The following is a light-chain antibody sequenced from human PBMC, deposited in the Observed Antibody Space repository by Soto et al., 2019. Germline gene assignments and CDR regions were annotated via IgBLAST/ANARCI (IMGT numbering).Light chain of an antibody. CDR3: CSYAGSYFYV. V-gene: IGLV2-11*01. Sequence: QSVLTQPRSVSGSPGQSVTISCTGTSSDVGGYNYVSWYQQHPGKAPKLMIYDVSKRPSGVPDRSSGSKSGNTASLTIPGLQAEDEADYYCCSYAGSYFYVFGTGTKVTVL. J-gene: IGLJ1*01. CDR2: DVS. CDR1: SSDVGGYNY.